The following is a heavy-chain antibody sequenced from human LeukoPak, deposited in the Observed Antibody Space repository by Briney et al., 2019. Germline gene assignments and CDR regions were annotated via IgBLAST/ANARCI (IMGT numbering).Heavy chain of an antibody. Sequence: PGGSLRLFCAASGITFSSYWMHWVRQAPGKGLVWVSRINSDGGTTGYADSVKDRFTISRDNAKNTLYLQMNSLRADDTAVYYCARSSDWIFEYWGQGTLVTVSS. CDR3: ARSSDWIFEY. D-gene: IGHD3-9*01. J-gene: IGHJ4*02. V-gene: IGHV3-74*01. CDR2: INSDGGTT. CDR1: GITFSSYW.